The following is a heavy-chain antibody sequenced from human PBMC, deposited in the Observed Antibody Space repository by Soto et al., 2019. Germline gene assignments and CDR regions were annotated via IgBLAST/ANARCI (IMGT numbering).Heavy chain of an antibody. J-gene: IGHJ4*02. Sequence: VQLVQSGGEVRKPGASVTVSCRASGYTFTKYGISWVRQAPGQGLEWMGWISADNDNTNYAQNLQGRVTMTTDTSTSPAYMQLRSLRSDDTAVYFCARGTSGYDYGLFDFWGQGTLVTVSS. CDR1: GYTFTKYG. V-gene: IGHV1-18*01. CDR2: ISADNDNT. D-gene: IGHD5-12*01. CDR3: ARGTSGYDYGLFDF.